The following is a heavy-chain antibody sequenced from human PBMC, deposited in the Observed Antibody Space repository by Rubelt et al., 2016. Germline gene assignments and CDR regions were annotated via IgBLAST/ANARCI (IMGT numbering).Heavy chain of an antibody. D-gene: IGHD2-15*01. V-gene: IGHV3-74*02. J-gene: IGHJ4*02. CDR3: ASSPAYGGTPVDY. CDR1: GFTFSSYG. Sequence: SGGGVVQPGRSLRLSCAASGFTFSSYGMHWVRQAPGKGLVWVSRINSDGSSTSYADSVKGRVTISRDNAKNALFLQMNSLRAEDKAVYYCASSPAYGGTPVDYWGQGTLVTVSS. CDR2: INSDGSST.